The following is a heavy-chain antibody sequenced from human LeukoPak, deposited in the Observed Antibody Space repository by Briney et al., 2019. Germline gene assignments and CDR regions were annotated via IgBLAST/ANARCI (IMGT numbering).Heavy chain of an antibody. CDR1: GYSFTSYW. Sequence: GASLKISCKGSGYSFTSYWIGWVRQMPGKGLEWMGIIYPGDSDTRYSPSFQGQVTISADKSISTAYLQWSSLKASDTAMYYCARRAYYYDSSGSDLGAFDIWGQGTMVTVSS. CDR3: ARRAYYYDSSGSDLGAFDI. D-gene: IGHD3-22*01. CDR2: IYPGDSDT. J-gene: IGHJ3*02. V-gene: IGHV5-51*01.